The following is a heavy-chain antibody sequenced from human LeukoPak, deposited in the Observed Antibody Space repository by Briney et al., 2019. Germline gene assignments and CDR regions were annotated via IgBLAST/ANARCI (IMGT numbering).Heavy chain of an antibody. V-gene: IGHV1-18*01. Sequence: ASVKVSCKASGYTFTSYGISWVRQAPGQGLEWMGWISAYNGNTNYAQKLQGRVTMTTDTSTSTAYMELRSLRSDDTAVYYCARGRNAGDSSGPSFDYWGQGTLVTVSS. CDR2: ISAYNGNT. J-gene: IGHJ4*02. D-gene: IGHD3-22*01. CDR1: GYTFTSYG. CDR3: ARGRNAGDSSGPSFDY.